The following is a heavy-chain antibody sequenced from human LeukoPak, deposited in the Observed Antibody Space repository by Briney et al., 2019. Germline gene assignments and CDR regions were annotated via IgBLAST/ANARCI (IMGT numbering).Heavy chain of an antibody. CDR3: ARGYDSSSWYVRPRAPQQTTSPFDY. D-gene: IGHD6-13*01. Sequence: ASVKVSCKTSGYTFTSYYMHWVRQAPGQGLEWMGIINPSGGSTTYAQKFQGRVTMTRDTSTNTVYMELSSLRPEDTAVYYCARGYDSSSWYVRPRAPQQTTSPFDYWGQGTLVSVSS. CDR2: INPSGGST. CDR1: GYTFTSYY. V-gene: IGHV1-46*01. J-gene: IGHJ4*02.